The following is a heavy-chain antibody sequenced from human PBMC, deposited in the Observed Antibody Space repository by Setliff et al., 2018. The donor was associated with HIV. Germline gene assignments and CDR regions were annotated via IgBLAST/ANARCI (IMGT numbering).Heavy chain of an antibody. Sequence: SETLSLTCTVSGASIRSQYWTWVRQPPGKGLEWIGNIHYSGRISYNPSLKSRVTMSLDATKNQFSLRLSSVTAADTAVYCCAKYSGGESDYWGQGTLVTVSS. D-gene: IGHD2-21*01. J-gene: IGHJ4*02. CDR2: IHYSGRI. CDR3: AKYSGGESDY. CDR1: GASIRSQY. V-gene: IGHV4-59*11.